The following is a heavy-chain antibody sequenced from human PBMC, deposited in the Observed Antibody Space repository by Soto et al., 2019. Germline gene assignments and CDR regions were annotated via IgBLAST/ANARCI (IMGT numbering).Heavy chain of an antibody. CDR3: ASLGYCSSTSCYRHYYYYGMDV. Sequence: KTSETLSLTCAVSGGSISSSNWWSWVRQPPGKGLEWIGEIYHSGSTNYNPSLKSRVTISVDKSKNQFSLKLSSVTAADTAVYYCASLGYCSSTSCYRHYYYYGMDVWGQGTTVTVSS. D-gene: IGHD2-2*02. CDR2: IYHSGST. J-gene: IGHJ6*02. V-gene: IGHV4-4*02. CDR1: GGSISSSNW.